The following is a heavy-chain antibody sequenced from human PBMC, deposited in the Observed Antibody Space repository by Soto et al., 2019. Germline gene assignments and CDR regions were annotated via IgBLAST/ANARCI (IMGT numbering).Heavy chain of an antibody. V-gene: IGHV4-4*02. CDR1: GGSISSSNW. CDR2: IYHSGST. J-gene: IGHJ5*02. CDR3: ARDQDYDWFDP. D-gene: IGHD4-17*01. Sequence: PSETLSLTCAVSGGSISSSNWWSWVRQPPGKGLEWIGEIYHSGSTNYNPSLKSRATISVDKSKNQFSLKLSSVTAADTAVYYCARDQDYDWFDPWGQGTLVTVSS.